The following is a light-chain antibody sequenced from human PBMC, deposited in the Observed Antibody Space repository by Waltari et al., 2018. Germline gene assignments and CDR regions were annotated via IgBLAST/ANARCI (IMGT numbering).Light chain of an antibody. Sequence: QSVLTQPPSASGTPGQRVTISCSGSSSNIGSNYVYWYQPLPGTAPKLRIYRNNKRPSGVPDRFSGSKSGTSASLAMSGLRSEDEADYYCAAWDDSLSGPVFGGGTKLTVL. V-gene: IGLV1-47*01. CDR1: SSNIGSNY. CDR2: RNN. CDR3: AAWDDSLSGPV. J-gene: IGLJ3*02.